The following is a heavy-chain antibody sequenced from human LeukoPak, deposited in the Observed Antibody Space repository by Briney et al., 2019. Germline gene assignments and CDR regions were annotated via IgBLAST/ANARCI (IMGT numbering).Heavy chain of an antibody. CDR3: ARALRYCSSTSCYTDDAFDI. V-gene: IGHV1-69*13. J-gene: IGHJ3*02. Sequence: GASVKVSCKASGGTFSSYAISWVRQAPGQGLEWMGGIIPIFGTANYAQKFQGRVTITADESTSTAYMELSSLRSEDTAVYYCARALRYCSSTSCYTDDAFDIWGQGTMVTVSS. CDR1: GGTFSSYA. D-gene: IGHD2-2*02. CDR2: IIPIFGTA.